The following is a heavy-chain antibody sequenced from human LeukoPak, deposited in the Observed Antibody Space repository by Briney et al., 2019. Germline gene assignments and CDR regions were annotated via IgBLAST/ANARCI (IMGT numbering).Heavy chain of an antibody. CDR2: IYQTGST. J-gene: IGHJ6*03. Sequence: ASETLSLTCGISGASISTNNWWSWVRQAPGKGLEWIGEIYQTGSTNYNPSLKSRVTISMDKSKNEFSLKLTSVTAADTAVYYCAYSPYLDEVYYYMDVWGKGATVTVSS. CDR3: AYSPYLDEVYYYMDV. D-gene: IGHD2/OR15-2a*01. V-gene: IGHV4-4*02. CDR1: GASISTNNW.